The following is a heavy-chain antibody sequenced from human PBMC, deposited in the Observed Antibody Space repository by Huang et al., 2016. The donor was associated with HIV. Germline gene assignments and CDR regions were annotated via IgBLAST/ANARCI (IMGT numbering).Heavy chain of an antibody. CDR2: TNNDGSIK. D-gene: IGHD2-8*02. Sequence: EVQLVESGGGLVQPGGSLRLSCAASGFTFSSYGREWVRQAPGKGLVWLYRTNNDGSIKNYAEAVKGRITISRDNARNTMYLQMTTLSAGDTAVYYCARHRSSGGVEEAFDIWGPGTLVTVAS. CDR3: ARHRSSGGVEEAFDI. CDR1: GFTFSSYG. V-gene: IGHV3-74*01. J-gene: IGHJ3*02.